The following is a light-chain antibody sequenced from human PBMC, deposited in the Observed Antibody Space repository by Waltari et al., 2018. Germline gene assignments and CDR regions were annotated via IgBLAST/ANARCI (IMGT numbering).Light chain of an antibody. CDR1: YSNIGADYD. J-gene: IGLJ2*01. V-gene: IGLV1-40*01. CDR3: QSYDNTGGVI. Sequence: QSALTQPPSASGSPGESVTISCTGTYSNIGADYDVHWYQQFPGTAPQLLIYGNSNRPSGVPDRFSESKSGTSASLAITGLQTEDEADYYCQSYDNTGGVIFGGGTRLTVL. CDR2: GNS.